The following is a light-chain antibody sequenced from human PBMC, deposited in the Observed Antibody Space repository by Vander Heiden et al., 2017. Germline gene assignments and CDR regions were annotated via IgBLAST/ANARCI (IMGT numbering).Light chain of an antibody. CDR1: QSIGSY. Sequence: DIQMTQSPSSLSASVGDRVSNTCRASQSIGSYINWYQQKPGKAPKLLIYAASSLQSGVPSRSSGSGYGTDFTLTISSLQPEDFATYYCQQSDSNLALTFGGWTKVEVK. J-gene: IGKJ4*01. V-gene: IGKV1-39*01. CDR3: QQSDSNLALT. CDR2: AAS.